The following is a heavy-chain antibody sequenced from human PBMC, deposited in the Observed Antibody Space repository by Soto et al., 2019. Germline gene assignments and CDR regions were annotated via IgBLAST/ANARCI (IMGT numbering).Heavy chain of an antibody. Sequence: EVQLVQSGAEVKKPGESLRISCKGSGYSFTSYWISWVRQMPGKGLEWMGRIDPSDSYTNNSPSFQGHVTICDDKSISTAYLQWSSLKASDTAMYYCARHGGGYCSGGSCYPHWFDPWGQGTLVTVSS. CDR3: ARHGGGYCSGGSCYPHWFDP. V-gene: IGHV5-10-1*03. D-gene: IGHD2-15*01. CDR1: GYSFTSYW. CDR2: IDPSDSYT. J-gene: IGHJ5*02.